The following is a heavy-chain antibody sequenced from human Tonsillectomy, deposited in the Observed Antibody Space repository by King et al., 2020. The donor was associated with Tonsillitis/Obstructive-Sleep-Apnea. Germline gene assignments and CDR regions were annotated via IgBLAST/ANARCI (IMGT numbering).Heavy chain of an antibody. V-gene: IGHV3-23*04. Sequence: VQLVESGGGLVQPGGSLRLSCAASGFTFSSYAMSWVRQAPGKGLEWVSTISGSGGSTYYADSVKGRFTISRDNSKNTLYLQMNSLRAEDTALYYCAKVVGGYCIGGICYPDYWGQGTLVTVSS. D-gene: IGHD2-15*01. J-gene: IGHJ4*02. CDR3: AKVVGGYCIGGICYPDY. CDR1: GFTFSSYA. CDR2: ISGSGGST.